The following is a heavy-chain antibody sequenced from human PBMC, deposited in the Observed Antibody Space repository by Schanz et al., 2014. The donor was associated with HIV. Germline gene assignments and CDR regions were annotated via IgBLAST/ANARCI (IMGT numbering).Heavy chain of an antibody. CDR1: GFTFSRYW. CDR2: IKEDGSEK. CDR3: ARLRGFLWFGDHPYSFDY. V-gene: IGHV3-7*03. D-gene: IGHD3-10*01. Sequence: EVQLVESGGGLVQPGGSLRLSCAASGFTFSRYWMTWVRQAPGKGLEWVANIKEDGSEKYHADSVKGRFTISRDNAKNSLFLQMNSLRAEDTAVYYCARLRGFLWFGDHPYSFDYWGQGTLVTVSS. J-gene: IGHJ4*02.